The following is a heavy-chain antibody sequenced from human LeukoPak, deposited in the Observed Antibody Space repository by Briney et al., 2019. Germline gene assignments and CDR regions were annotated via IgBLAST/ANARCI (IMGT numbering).Heavy chain of an antibody. D-gene: IGHD6-13*01. CDR3: ARDGRRGSSWYRYFDY. V-gene: IGHV1-69*06. CDR2: IIPIFGTA. Sequence: GASVKVSCKASGGTFSSYAIIWVRQAPGQGLEWMGGIIPIFGTANYAQKFQGRVTITADKSTSTAYMELSSLRSEDTAVYYCARDGRRGSSWYRYFDYWGQGTLVTVSS. CDR1: GGTFSSYA. J-gene: IGHJ4*02.